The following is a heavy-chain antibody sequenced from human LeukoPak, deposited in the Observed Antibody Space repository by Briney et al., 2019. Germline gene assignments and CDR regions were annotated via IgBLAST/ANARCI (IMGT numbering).Heavy chain of an antibody. CDR1: GGSFSGYY. J-gene: IGHJ4*02. CDR2: INHSGST. V-gene: IGHV4-34*01. CDR3: ARVSGYSYGGNDY. D-gene: IGHD5-18*01. Sequence: SETLSLTCAVYGGSFSGYYWNWIRQPPGKGLEWIGEINHSGSTYYNPSLKSRVTISVDTSKNQFSLKLNSVTAADMAVYYCARVSGYSYGGNDYWGQGTLVTVSS.